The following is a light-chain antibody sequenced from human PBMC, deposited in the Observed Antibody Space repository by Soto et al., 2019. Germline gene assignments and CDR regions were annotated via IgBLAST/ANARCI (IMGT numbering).Light chain of an antibody. J-gene: IGLJ3*02. CDR2: GVY. Sequence: QSALTQPASVSGSPGQSITISCTGTNSDVGIYNYVSWYRQHPGKAPKLLLYGVYNRPSGVSNRFSGSKSGTTASLTISGLQAEDEDEYYCSSYSRATLVVFGGGTKLTVL. CDR1: NSDVGIYNY. V-gene: IGLV2-14*01. CDR3: SSYSRATLVV.